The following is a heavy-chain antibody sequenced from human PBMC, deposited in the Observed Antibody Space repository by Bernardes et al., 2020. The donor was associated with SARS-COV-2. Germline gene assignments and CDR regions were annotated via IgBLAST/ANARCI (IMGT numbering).Heavy chain of an antibody. CDR2: ISSSSSTI. CDR3: ARVYRDY. Sequence: SGAVSRFTFSRYSMHWVRPAPGKGLEWVSYISSSSSTIYYADSVKGRFTISRDNAKNSLYLQMDSLRAEDTAVYYCARVYRDYWGQGTLVTVSS. J-gene: IGHJ4*02. CDR1: RFTFSRYS. V-gene: IGHV3-48*01. D-gene: IGHD4-4*01.